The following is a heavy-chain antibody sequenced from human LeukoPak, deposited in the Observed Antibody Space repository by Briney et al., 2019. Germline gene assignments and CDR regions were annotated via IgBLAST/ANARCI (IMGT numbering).Heavy chain of an antibody. V-gene: IGHV4-59*08. J-gene: IGHJ4*02. Sequence: PSETLSLTCTASGGSISSYYWSWIRQPPGKGLEWIGYIYYSGSTNYNPSLKSRVTISVDTSKNQFSLKLSSVTAADTAVYYCATIAAAGYYFDYWGQGTLVTVSS. D-gene: IGHD6-13*01. CDR1: GGSISSYY. CDR2: IYYSGST. CDR3: ATIAAAGYYFDY.